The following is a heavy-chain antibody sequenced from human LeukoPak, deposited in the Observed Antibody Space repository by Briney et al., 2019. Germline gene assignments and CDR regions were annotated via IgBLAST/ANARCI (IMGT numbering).Heavy chain of an antibody. Sequence: PGGSLRLSCAASRFTVSSKNMIWVRQAPGKGLEWVSVIYSGGNTYYADSVKGRFTISRDNSKNTLYLQMNSRRAEDTSVYYCAIWFGEYSGYWGQGTLVTVSS. CDR2: IYSGGNT. V-gene: IGHV3-53*01. D-gene: IGHD3-10*01. J-gene: IGHJ4*02. CDR1: RFTVSSKN. CDR3: AIWFGEYSGY.